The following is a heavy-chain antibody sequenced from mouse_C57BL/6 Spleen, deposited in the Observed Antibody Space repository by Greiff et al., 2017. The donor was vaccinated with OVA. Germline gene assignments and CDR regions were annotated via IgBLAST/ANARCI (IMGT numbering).Heavy chain of an antibody. CDR2: FYTGSGSI. V-gene: IGHV1-62-2*01. D-gene: IGHD2-3*01. CDR1: GYTFTEYT. CDR3: ARHGYDGYYAWFAY. J-gene: IGHJ3*01. Sequence: QVQLKQSGAELVKPGASVKLSCKASGYTFTEYTIHWVKQRSGQGLEWIGWFYTGSGSIKYNEKFKDKATLTADKSSSTVYMELSRLTSEDSAVYFCARHGYDGYYAWFAYWGQGTLVTVSA.